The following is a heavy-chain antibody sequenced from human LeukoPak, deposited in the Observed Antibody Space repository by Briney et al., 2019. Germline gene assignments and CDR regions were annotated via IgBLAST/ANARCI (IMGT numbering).Heavy chain of an antibody. V-gene: IGHV4-39*01. CDR1: GGSLSSSSYY. J-gene: IGHJ4*02. CDR3: ARSREGSVDY. CDR2: IYYSGTT. Sequence: PSETLSLTCTVPGGSLSSSSYYWGWIRQPPGKGLEWIGSIYYSGTTYYNPSLKSRVTISVDTSKNQFSLKLSSVTAADTAVYYCARSREGSVDYWGQGTLVTVSS.